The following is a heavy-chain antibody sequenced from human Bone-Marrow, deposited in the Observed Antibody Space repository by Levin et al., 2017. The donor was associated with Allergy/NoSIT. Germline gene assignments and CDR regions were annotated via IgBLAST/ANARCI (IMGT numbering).Heavy chain of an antibody. D-gene: IGHD4-17*01. V-gene: IGHV4-34*01. CDR3: PVFSLRYGAFDI. CDR1: GGSFGGSY. J-gene: IGHJ3*02. CDR2: ISHRGFT. Sequence: SQTLSLTCAVYGGSFGGSYWSWIRQSPGKGLEWIGEISHRGFTTYNPSLESRVTMSVDTSTNHFSVRLNSVTAADPAMYYCPVFSLRYGAFDIWGQGTVVTVSS.